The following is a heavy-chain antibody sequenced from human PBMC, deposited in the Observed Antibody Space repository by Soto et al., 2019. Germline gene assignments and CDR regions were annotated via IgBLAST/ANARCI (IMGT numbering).Heavy chain of an antibody. V-gene: IGHV4-30-4*01. CDR3: ARTGGEVAFNI. J-gene: IGHJ3*02. D-gene: IGHD3-16*01. Sequence: QVQLRESGPGLVRPSQTLSLTCTVTGGSITSGDYYWSWIRQSPGKGLEWIGYKYHSGSPYYNPSLRSRVTISVDTSREQFPLSLTSLTAADTAVYYCARTGGEVAFNIWGQGTMVTVSS. CDR2: KYHSGSP. CDR1: GGSITSGDYY.